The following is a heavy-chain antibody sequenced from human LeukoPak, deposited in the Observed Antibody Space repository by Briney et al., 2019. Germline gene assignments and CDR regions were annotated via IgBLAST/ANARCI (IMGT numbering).Heavy chain of an antibody. V-gene: IGHV4-34*01. CDR1: GGSFSGYY. Sequence: SETLSLTCAVYGGSFSGYYWSWIRQPPGKGLEWIGEINHSGSTNYNPSLKSRVTISVDTSKNQFSLKLSSVTAADTAVYYCARDAYYYDSSGYPVGPYYFDYWGQGTLVTVSS. J-gene: IGHJ4*02. D-gene: IGHD3-22*01. CDR2: INHSGST. CDR3: ARDAYYYDSSGYPVGPYYFDY.